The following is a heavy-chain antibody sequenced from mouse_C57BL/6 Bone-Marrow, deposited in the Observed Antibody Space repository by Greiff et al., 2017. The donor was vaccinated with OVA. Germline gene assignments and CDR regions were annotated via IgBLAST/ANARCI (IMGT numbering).Heavy chain of an antibody. CDR1: GYTFTSYW. CDR3: ARGYDGYLWYFDV. J-gene: IGHJ1*03. V-gene: IGHV1-55*01. CDR2: IYPGSGST. Sequence: QVQLKQPGAELVKPGASVKMSCKASGYTFTSYWITWVKQRPGQGLEWIGDIYPGSGSTNYNEKFKSKATLTVDTSSSTAYMQLSSLTSEDSAVYYCARGYDGYLWYFDVWGTGTTVTVSS. D-gene: IGHD2-3*01.